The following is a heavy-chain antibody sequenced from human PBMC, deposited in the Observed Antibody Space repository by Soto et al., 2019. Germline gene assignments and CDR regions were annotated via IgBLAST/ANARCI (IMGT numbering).Heavy chain of an antibody. CDR2: ISGSGGST. J-gene: IGHJ6*02. D-gene: IGHD4-17*01. CDR3: AKDPTDYGDYYYYGMDV. V-gene: IGHV3-23*01. Sequence: GGSLRLSCAASGFTFSSYAMSWVRQAPGKGLEWVSAISGSGGSTYYADSVKGRFTISGDNSKNTLYLQMNSLRAEDTAVYYCAKDPTDYGDYYYYGMDVWGQGTTVTVSS. CDR1: GFTFSSYA.